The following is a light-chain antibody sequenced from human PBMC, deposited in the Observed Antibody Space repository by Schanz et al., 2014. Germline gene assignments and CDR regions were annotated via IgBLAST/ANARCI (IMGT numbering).Light chain of an antibody. CDR1: SSNIGAGKH. CDR3: QSYDSSLSVVV. Sequence: QSVLTQPPSVSGAPGQRVTISCTGSSSNIGAGKHVHWYQQFPGTAPKLLIYGDNNRPSGVPDRFSVSKSDTSASLAITGLQPEDEADYYCQSYDSSLSVVVFGGGTKLTVL. CDR2: GDN. V-gene: IGLV1-40*01. J-gene: IGLJ2*01.